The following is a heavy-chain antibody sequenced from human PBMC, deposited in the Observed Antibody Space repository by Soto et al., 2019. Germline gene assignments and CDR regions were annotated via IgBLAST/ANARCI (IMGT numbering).Heavy chain of an antibody. Sequence: SETLSLTCTVSGDSISSGDYYWSWLRQHPGKGLEWIGYISYSGSTYYTPTLKSRLTMSVDASRNQFSLRLTSVTAADTAVYYCARVGRSFGVVILFIDYWGQGALVTVSS. J-gene: IGHJ4*02. CDR1: GDSISSGDYY. CDR3: ARVGRSFGVVILFIDY. V-gene: IGHV4-31*03. CDR2: ISYSGST. D-gene: IGHD3-3*01.